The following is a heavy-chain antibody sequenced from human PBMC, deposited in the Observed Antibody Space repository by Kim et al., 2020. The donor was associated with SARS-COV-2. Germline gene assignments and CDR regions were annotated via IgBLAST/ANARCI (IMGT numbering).Heavy chain of an antibody. J-gene: IGHJ6*02. CDR3: ARLYYDILTGSYYYGMDV. V-gene: IGHV1-8*01. D-gene: IGHD3-9*01. CDR1: GYTFTSYD. Sequence: ASVKVSCKASGYTFTSYDINWVRQATGQGLEWMGWMNPNSGNTGYAQKFQGRVTMTRNTSISTAYMELSSLRSEDTAVYYCARLYYDILTGSYYYGMDVWGQGTTVTVSS. CDR2: MNPNSGNT.